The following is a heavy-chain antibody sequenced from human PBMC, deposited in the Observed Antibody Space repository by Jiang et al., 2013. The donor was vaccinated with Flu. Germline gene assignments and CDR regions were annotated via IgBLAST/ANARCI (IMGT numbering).Heavy chain of an antibody. CDR3: ARTQYSSSCDY. CDR1: GFSLNNERMG. D-gene: IGHD6-13*01. V-gene: IGHV2-26*01. Sequence: KPTQTLTLMCTVSGFSLNNERMGVSWFRQPPGRALEWLAHIFSSAEKSYSTSLKNRLTISKDTSKSQVVLTMTNVDPVDTATYYCARTQYSSSCDYWGQGNPGHRLL. J-gene: IGHJ4*02. CDR2: IFSSAEK.